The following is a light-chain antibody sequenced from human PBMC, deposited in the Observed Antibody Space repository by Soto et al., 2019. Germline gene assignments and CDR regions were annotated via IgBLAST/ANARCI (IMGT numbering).Light chain of an antibody. CDR1: QSVSSY. CDR2: DAS. CDR3: QQGSNWPPGLT. V-gene: IGKV3-11*01. Sequence: EIVLTQSPATLSLSPGERATLSCRASQSVSSYLAWYQQKPGQAPRLLIYDASNRAPGIPARFSGSGSGTDFTLTISSLEPEDFAVYCCQQGSNWPPGLTFGGGTKVDIK. J-gene: IGKJ4*01.